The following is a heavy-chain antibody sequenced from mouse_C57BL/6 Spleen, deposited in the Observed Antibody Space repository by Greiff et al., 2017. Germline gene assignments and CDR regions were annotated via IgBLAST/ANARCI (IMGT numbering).Heavy chain of an antibody. J-gene: IGHJ4*01. D-gene: IGHD1-1*01. V-gene: IGHV1-82*01. CDR2: IYPGDGDT. CDR1: GYAFSSSW. Sequence: VQGVESGPELVKPGASVKISCKASGYAFSSSWMNWVKQRPGKGLEWIGRIYPGDGDTNYNGKFKGKATLTADKSSSTAYMQLSSLTSEDSAVYFCARDGYYGYAMDYWGQGTSVTVSS. CDR3: ARDGYYGYAMDY.